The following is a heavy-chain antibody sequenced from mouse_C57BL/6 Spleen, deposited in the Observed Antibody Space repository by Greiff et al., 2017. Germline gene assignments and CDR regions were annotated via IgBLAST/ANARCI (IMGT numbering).Heavy chain of an antibody. CDR2: IYPGDGDT. J-gene: IGHJ1*03. CDR3: ARTSLPLTDFDV. D-gene: IGHD2-13*01. CDR1: GYAFSSYW. Sequence: QVQLKESGAELVKPGASVQISCKASGYAFSSYWMNWVKQRPGKGLEWIGQIYPGDGDTNYNGKFKGKATLTADKSSSTAYMQLSSLTSEDSAVYFCARTSLPLTDFDVWGTGTTVTVSS. V-gene: IGHV1-80*01.